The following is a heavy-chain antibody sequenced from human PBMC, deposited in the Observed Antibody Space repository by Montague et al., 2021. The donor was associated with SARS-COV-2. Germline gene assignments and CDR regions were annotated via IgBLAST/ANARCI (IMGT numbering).Heavy chain of an antibody. Sequence: SETLSLTCTVSGGSISSSSYYWGWIRQPPGKGLEWIGSIYYSGSTYYNPSLKSRVTISVDTSKNQFSLKLNSVTAADTAVYYCARRVTGTTVHYYYYGMDVWGQGTTVTVSS. CDR1: GGSISSSSYY. D-gene: IGHD1-20*01. CDR2: IYYSGST. V-gene: IGHV4-39*01. CDR3: ARRVTGTTVHYYYYGMDV. J-gene: IGHJ6*02.